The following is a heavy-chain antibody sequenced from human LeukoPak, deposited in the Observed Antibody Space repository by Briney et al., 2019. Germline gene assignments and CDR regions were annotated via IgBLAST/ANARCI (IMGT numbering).Heavy chain of an antibody. V-gene: IGHV4-39*01. CDR3: ARHGRMGTINPSY. CDR2: MYYSGST. D-gene: IGHD5-24*01. J-gene: IGHJ4*02. CDR1: GGSISNSSYY. Sequence: SETLSLTCTVSGGSISNSSYYWGWIRQPPGKGLEWIGSMYYSGSTYYSPSLKSRATISVDTSKNQFSLKLSSVTAADTAVYYCARHGRMGTINPSYWGQGTLVTVSS.